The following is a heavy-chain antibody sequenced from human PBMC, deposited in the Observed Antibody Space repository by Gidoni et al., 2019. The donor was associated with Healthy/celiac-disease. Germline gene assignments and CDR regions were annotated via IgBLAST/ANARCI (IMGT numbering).Heavy chain of an antibody. Sequence: QVQLVQSGAEVKKPGSSVKVSCNASGGTFSSYAISWVRQAPGQGLEWMGRIIPILGIANYAQKFQGRVTITADKSTSTAYMELSSLRSEDTAVYYCARDLSGSYSDYWGQGTLVTVSS. CDR2: IIPILGIA. V-gene: IGHV1-69*09. CDR3: ARDLSGSYSDY. CDR1: GGTFSSYA. J-gene: IGHJ4*02. D-gene: IGHD1-26*01.